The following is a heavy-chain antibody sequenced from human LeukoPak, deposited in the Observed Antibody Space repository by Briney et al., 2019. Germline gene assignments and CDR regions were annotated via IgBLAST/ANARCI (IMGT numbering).Heavy chain of an antibody. V-gene: IGHV3-30*04. Sequence: GGSLRLSCAASGFTFSSYAMHWVRQAPGMGLEWVAVISYDGSNKYYADSVKGRFTISRDNSKNTLYLQMNSLRAEDTAVYYCARDGLSSAGAFDIWGQGTMVTVSS. CDR1: GFTFSSYA. CDR2: ISYDGSNK. J-gene: IGHJ3*02. CDR3: ARDGLSSAGAFDI. D-gene: IGHD6-6*01.